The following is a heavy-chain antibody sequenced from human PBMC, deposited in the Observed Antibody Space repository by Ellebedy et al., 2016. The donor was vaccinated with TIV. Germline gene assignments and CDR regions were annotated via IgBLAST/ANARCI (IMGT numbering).Heavy chain of an antibody. CDR3: ARYSGSGTYYRNGMDV. Sequence: AASVKVSCKSSAYTFIDYGITWVRHAPGQGLDWMGWVSAYSGNTNYAENVQGRVTMTTNTSTDTAYMELRTLRSDDTAVYYCARYSGSGTYYRNGMDVWGQGTTVTVSS. J-gene: IGHJ6*02. CDR1: AYTFIDYG. V-gene: IGHV1-18*01. D-gene: IGHD3-10*01. CDR2: VSAYSGNT.